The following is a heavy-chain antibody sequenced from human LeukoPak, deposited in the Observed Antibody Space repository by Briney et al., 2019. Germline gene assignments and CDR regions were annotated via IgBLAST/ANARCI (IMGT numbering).Heavy chain of an antibody. CDR3: ARHLGGSSWLDP. Sequence: PSETLSLTCTGSGGSITTSGYHWGWIRQPLGQGLEWIGNIYNTGYNSYHPSLRSRLTITVDTSKNQFFLRLSSVTAADTAVYYCARHLGGSSWLDPWGQGTLVTVSS. D-gene: IGHD3-16*01. J-gene: IGHJ5*02. CDR2: IYNTGYN. CDR1: GGSITTSGYH. V-gene: IGHV4-39*01.